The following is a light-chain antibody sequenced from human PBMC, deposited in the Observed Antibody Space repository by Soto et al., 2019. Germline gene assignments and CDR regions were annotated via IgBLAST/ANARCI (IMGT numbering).Light chain of an antibody. CDR3: QSADTTGTYVV. Sequence: SYELTQPPSVSVSPGQTARITCSGDVLPKQFGYWYQQKPGQAPVLVIYKDTERPSGIPERFSGSSSGTTVTLTISGVQAEDEADYYCQSADTTGTYVVFGGGTKLTVL. CDR2: KDT. CDR1: VLPKQF. V-gene: IGLV3-25*02. J-gene: IGLJ2*01.